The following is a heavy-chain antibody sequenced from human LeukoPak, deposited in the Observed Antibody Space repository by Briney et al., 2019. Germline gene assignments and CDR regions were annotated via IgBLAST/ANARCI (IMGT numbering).Heavy chain of an antibody. CDR1: GFTLSSYW. V-gene: IGHV3-7*01. J-gene: IGHJ4*02. CDR3: AREIVGAIKSYFDY. Sequence: PGGSLRLSCTASGFTLSSYWMSWVRQAPGKGLEWVANIRQDGGLKGYVDSVKGRFTISRDNAENSLYLQMNSLRAEDTAVYYCAREIVGAIKSYFDYWGQGTLVTASS. CDR2: IRQDGGLK. D-gene: IGHD1-26*01.